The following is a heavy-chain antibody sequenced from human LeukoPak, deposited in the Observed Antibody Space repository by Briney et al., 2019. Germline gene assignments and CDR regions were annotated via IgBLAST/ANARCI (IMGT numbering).Heavy chain of an antibody. CDR3: ARFGYSGWDLEY. CDR1: GFSFRDFW. CDR2: INQGGSVK. V-gene: IGHV3-7*01. D-gene: IGHD5-12*01. J-gene: IGHJ4*02. Sequence: GGSLRLSCAASGFSFRDFWMTWVRQAPGKGLEWVANINQGGSVKYYVDSVKGRFTISRDDAKSSLYVQMNSLRDEDTAVYYCARFGYSGWDLEYWGQGTLVTVSS.